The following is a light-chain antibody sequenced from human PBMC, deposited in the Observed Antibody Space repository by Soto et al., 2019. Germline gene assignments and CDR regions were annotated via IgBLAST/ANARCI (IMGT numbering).Light chain of an antibody. CDR3: GTWDSSMSAYV. CDR1: SSNIGGNS. J-gene: IGLJ1*01. V-gene: IGLV1-51*01. Sequence: QSVLTQPPSVSAAPGQKVTISCSGSSSNIGGNSVSWYQQLPGTAPQLLIYDDNKRPSGIPDRFSGSKSGTSATLGITGFQTGDEADDYCGTWDSSMSAYVFGTGTKVTVL. CDR2: DDN.